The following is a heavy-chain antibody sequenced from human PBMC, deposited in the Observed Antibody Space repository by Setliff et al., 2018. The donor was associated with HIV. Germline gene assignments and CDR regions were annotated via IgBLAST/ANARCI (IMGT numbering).Heavy chain of an antibody. J-gene: IGHJ4*02. Sequence: SETLSLTCTVSGGSISSSSYYWGWIRQPPGKGLEWIGSIYYSGSIYYNPSLKSRVTISVDTSKNQFSLKLSSVTAADTAVYYCARGEGWPYYFDYWGQGTLVTVSS. CDR1: GGSISSSSYY. CDR2: IYYSGSI. V-gene: IGHV4-39*07. D-gene: IGHD1-26*01. CDR3: ARGEGWPYYFDY.